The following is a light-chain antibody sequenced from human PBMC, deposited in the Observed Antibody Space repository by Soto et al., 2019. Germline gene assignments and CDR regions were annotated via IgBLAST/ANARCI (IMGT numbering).Light chain of an antibody. Sequence: EIVLAQSPATLSLSPGERATLSCRASQVISNFLAWYQQRPGQAPRLLIYDASNRATGIPARFSGSGSGTDFTLAIVGLEPEDFEIYYCQQRASWPPFTFGQGTKLEV. CDR1: QVISNF. J-gene: IGKJ2*01. CDR3: QQRASWPPFT. V-gene: IGKV3-11*01. CDR2: DAS.